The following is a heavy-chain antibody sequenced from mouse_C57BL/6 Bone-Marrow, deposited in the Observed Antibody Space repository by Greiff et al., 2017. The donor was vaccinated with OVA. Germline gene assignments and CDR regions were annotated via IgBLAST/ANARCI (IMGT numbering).Heavy chain of an antibody. Sequence: VQLQQSGAELARPGASVKMSCKASGYTFTSYTMHWVKQRPGQGLEWIGYINPSSGYTKYNQKFKDKATLTADKSASTAYMHLSSLTSEDSAVYYCARDTLFDYWGQGTTLTVSS. CDR2: INPSSGYT. CDR3: ARDTLFDY. V-gene: IGHV1-4*01. CDR1: GYTFTSYT. J-gene: IGHJ2*01.